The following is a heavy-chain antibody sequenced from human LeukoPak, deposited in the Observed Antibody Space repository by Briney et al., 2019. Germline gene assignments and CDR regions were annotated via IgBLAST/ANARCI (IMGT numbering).Heavy chain of an antibody. Sequence: SVKVSCKASGGTFSSYAISWVRQAPGQGLEWMGRIIPIFGTANYAQKFQGRVTITADKSTSTAHMELSSLRSEDTAVYYCTLLGGANKTYYFDYWGQGTLVTVSS. J-gene: IGHJ4*02. V-gene: IGHV1-69*06. CDR3: TLLGGANKTYYFDY. D-gene: IGHD3-16*01. CDR2: IIPIFGTA. CDR1: GGTFSSYA.